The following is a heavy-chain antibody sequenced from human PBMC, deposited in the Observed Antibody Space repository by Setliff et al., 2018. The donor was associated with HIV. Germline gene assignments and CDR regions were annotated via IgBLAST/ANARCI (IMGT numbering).Heavy chain of an antibody. CDR2: IYYSGST. CDR1: GGSISSYY. V-gene: IGHV4-59*01. Sequence: SETLSLTCTVSGGSISSYYWSWIRQPPGKGLEWIGYIYYSGSTNYNPSLKSRVTISVDTSKNQFSLKLSSVTAADTAVYYCAGAITFGGVIVHWGQGTLGTVS. CDR3: AGAITFGGVIVH. D-gene: IGHD3-16*02. J-gene: IGHJ4*02.